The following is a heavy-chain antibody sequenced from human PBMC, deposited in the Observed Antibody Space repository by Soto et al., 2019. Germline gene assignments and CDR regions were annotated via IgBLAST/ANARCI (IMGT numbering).Heavy chain of an antibody. J-gene: IGHJ4*02. CDR3: ARELIGDYLHMGY. CDR1: GITFSSYT. D-gene: IGHD4-17*01. V-gene: IGHV3-21*01. Sequence: ELPLVESGGGLVKPGGSLRLSCAASGITFSSYTMNWVRQARGKGLEWVSSISSSSSYVSYADSVKGRFTITRDNAKNSLYLQMNSLRVEDTAVYYCARELIGDYLHMGYWSQGTLVTVSS. CDR2: ISSSSSYV.